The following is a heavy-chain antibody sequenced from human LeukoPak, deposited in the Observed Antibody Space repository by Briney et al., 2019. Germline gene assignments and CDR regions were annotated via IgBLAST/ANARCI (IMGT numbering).Heavy chain of an antibody. CDR2: IYTSGST. V-gene: IGHV4-4*07. J-gene: IGHJ4*02. CDR1: GGSINNYF. D-gene: IGHD3-22*01. Sequence: TSETLSLTCTVSGGSINNYFWSWIRQPAGKGLEWIGRIYTSGSTNYNPSLKSRVTMSVDTSKNQFSLKLSSVTAADTAVYYCARATGEYYYDSFDYYAYWGQGTLVTVSS. CDR3: ARATGEYYYDSFDYYAY.